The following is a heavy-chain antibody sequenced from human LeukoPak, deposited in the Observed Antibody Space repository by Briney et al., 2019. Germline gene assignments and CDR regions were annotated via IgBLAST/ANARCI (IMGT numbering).Heavy chain of an antibody. V-gene: IGHV7-4-1*02. D-gene: IGHD3-3*01. CDR2: INTNTGNP. Sequence: GASVKVSCKASGYTFTSYYMHWVRQAPGQGLEWMGWINTNTGNPTYAQGFTGRFVFSLDTSVSTAYLQISSLKAEDTAVYYCASVPVWSGYYYFDYWGQGTLVTVSS. J-gene: IGHJ4*02. CDR1: GYTFTSYY. CDR3: ASVPVWSGYYYFDY.